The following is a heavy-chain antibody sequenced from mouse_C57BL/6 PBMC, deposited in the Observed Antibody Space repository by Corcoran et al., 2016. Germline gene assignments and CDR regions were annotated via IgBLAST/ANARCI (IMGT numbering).Heavy chain of an antibody. CDR2: IYPRSGNT. J-gene: IGHJ4*01. Sequence: QVQLQQSGAELARPGASVKLSCNASGYTFTSYGISWVKQRTGQGLEWIGEIYPRSGNTYYNEKFKGKATLTADKSSSTAYMELRSLTSEDSAVYFCARREGYGSSPYDYWGQGTSVTVSS. CDR3: ARREGYGSSPYDY. D-gene: IGHD1-1*01. CDR1: GYTFTSYG. V-gene: IGHV1-81*01.